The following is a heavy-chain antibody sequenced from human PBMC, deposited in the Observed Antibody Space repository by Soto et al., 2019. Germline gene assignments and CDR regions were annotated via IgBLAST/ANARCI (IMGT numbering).Heavy chain of an antibody. CDR1: GFTFSSYA. J-gene: IGHJ4*02. Sequence: QVHLVESGGGEVQPGRSLRLSCAASGFTFSSYAMHWDRQARGKGLEWVAVISYDGSNKYYADSVKGRVTMSRDNPKNTLCVQVTSLRVADTAVYYCARGGEGCGYLEDYYFDYRGQGTLVTVST. CDR3: ARGGEGCGYLEDYYFDY. V-gene: IGHV3-30-3*01. CDR2: ISYDGSNK. D-gene: IGHD3-22*01.